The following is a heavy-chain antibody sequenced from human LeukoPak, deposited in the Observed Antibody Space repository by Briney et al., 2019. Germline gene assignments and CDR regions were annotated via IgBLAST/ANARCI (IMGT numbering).Heavy chain of an antibody. CDR2: ICYDGSNK. J-gene: IGHJ6*03. D-gene: IGHD3-16*01. Sequence: AGSLRLSCAASGFTFSSYGMHWVRQAPGKGLEWVAFICYDGSNKYYADSVKGRFTISRDNSKNTMYLQMNSMRAEDTAVYYWAKDQMGGPIYYYYYYMDVWGKGTTVTVSS. V-gene: IGHV3-30*02. CDR1: GFTFSSYG. CDR3: AKDQMGGPIYYYYYYMDV.